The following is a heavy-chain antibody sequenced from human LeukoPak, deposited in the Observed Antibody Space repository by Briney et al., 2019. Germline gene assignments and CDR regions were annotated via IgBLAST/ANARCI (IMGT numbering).Heavy chain of an antibody. J-gene: IGHJ6*02. V-gene: IGHV5-51*01. CDR3: ARQDVASTGTTYYYAMDV. CDR1: GYNFPDYW. CDR2: IYPCDSDT. D-gene: IGHD1/OR15-1a*01. Sequence: GESLKISCQGSGYNFPDYWIGWVRQMPGKGLEWMGVIYPCDSDTRYSPSFQGQVTISADKSISTAYLQWSSLKASDTAMYYCARQDVASTGTTYYYAMDVWGQGTTVTVSS.